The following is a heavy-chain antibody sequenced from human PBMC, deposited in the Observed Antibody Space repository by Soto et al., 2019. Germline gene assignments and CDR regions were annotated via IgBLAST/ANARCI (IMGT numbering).Heavy chain of an antibody. CDR1: GFTFSSYW. Sequence: GSLRLSCAASGFTFSSYWMSWVRQAPWKGLEWVANIKQDGSEKYYVDSVKGRFTISRDNAKNSLYLQMNSLRAEDTAVYYCARDPGYDDYADYWGQGTLVTVSS. CDR3: ARDPGYDDYADY. D-gene: IGHD4-17*01. V-gene: IGHV3-7*04. J-gene: IGHJ4*02. CDR2: IKQDGSEK.